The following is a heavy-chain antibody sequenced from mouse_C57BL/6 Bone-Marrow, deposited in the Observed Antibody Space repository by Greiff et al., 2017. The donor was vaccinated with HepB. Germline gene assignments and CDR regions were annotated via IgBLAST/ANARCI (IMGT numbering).Heavy chain of an antibody. Sequence: VQLQQPGAELVKPGASVKLSCKASGYTFTSYWMHWVKQRPGQGLEWIGMIHPNSGSTNYNEKFKGKATLTVDKSSSTAYMQLSSLTSEDSAVYYCARMAVVPYYFDYWGQGTTLTVSS. CDR2: IHPNSGST. J-gene: IGHJ2*01. V-gene: IGHV1-64*01. D-gene: IGHD1-1*02. CDR1: GYTFTSYW. CDR3: ARMAVVPYYFDY.